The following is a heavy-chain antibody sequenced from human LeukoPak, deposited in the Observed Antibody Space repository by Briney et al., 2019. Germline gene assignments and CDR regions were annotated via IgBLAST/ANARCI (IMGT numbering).Heavy chain of an antibody. V-gene: IGHV5-51*01. Sequence: ESLKISCEGSGYSFTNYWIGWVRQMPGKGLEWMGIIYPRDSETTYSPSFQGQVTISADKNMNIAYLQWSSLKASDTATYFCVRQTHCRADSCIDYWGQGTLVTVSS. J-gene: IGHJ4*02. CDR3: VRQTHCRADSCIDY. D-gene: IGHD2-21*02. CDR2: IYPRDSET. CDR1: GYSFTNYW.